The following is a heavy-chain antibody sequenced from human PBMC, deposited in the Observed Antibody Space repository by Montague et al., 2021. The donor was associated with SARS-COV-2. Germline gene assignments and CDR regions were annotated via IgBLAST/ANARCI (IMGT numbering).Heavy chain of an antibody. CDR3: ARTSRGSRYFYGVDV. CDR2: IFRSGAT. D-gene: IGHD3-10*01. Sequence: SETLFLTCTVSGDSISDYYWSWIRQPPGMGLEWIGYIFRSGATNYNPPLKSRVIISLDTSKSQFSLRLSPVTAADTAIYYCARTSRGSRYFYGVDVWGQGTTVTVSS. CDR1: GDSISDYY. V-gene: IGHV4-59*01. J-gene: IGHJ6*02.